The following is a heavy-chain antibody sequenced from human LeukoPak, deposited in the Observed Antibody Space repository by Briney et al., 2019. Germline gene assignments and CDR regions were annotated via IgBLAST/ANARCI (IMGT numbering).Heavy chain of an antibody. V-gene: IGHV4-61*02. J-gene: IGHJ4*02. CDR2: IYTSGST. CDR3: ARVVQGYFDY. Sequence: PSQTLSLTCTVSGGSVSSGTYYWTWIRQPAGKGLEWIGRIYTSGSTNFNPSLKSRVSISLDTSQNQFSLKVSTVTAADTAVYYCARVVQGYFDYWGQGTLVTVSS. CDR1: GGSVSSGTYY.